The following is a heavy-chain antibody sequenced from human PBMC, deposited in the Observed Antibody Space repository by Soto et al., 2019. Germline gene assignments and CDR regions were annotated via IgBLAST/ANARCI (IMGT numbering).Heavy chain of an antibody. D-gene: IGHD3-3*01. Sequence: QVQLQESGPGLVKPSQTLSLTCTVSGGSIISGDYYWSWIRQPPGKGLEWIGYIFYNGNTYYNPSLKSRVTISVDTSKNQFSLKPSSVTAADTAVYYCARVPDFGVVIMSYFDYWGQGTLVTVSS. J-gene: IGHJ4*02. V-gene: IGHV4-30-4*01. CDR1: GGSIISGDYY. CDR3: ARVPDFGVVIMSYFDY. CDR2: IFYNGNT.